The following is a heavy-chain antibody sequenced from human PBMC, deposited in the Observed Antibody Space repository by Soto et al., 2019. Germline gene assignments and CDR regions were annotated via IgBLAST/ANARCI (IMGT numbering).Heavy chain of an antibody. D-gene: IGHD3-3*01. J-gene: IGHJ4*02. V-gene: IGHV1-18*01. CDR1: GYTFTSYG. CDR3: ARMTTYYDFWSGYYDFDY. Sequence: ASVKVSCKASGYTFTSYGISWVRQAPGQGLEWMGWISAYNGNTNYAQKLQGRVTMTTDTSTSTAYMELRSLRSDDTAVYYCARMTTYYDFWSGYYDFDYWGQGNLVTVSS. CDR2: ISAYNGNT.